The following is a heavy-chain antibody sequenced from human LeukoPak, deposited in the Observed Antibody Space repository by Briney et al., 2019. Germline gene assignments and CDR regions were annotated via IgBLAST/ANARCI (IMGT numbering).Heavy chain of an antibody. Sequence: SETLSLTCSVSGGSISTYHWNWIRKPPGKGLEWIGYMQSSGISKYNPSLKSLVNIFVDTSKNQFVLNLRSVTAADTAVYYCARDKRHSYGRYFDPWGQGMLVTVSS. V-gene: IGHV4-59*01. CDR3: ARDKRHSYGRYFDP. CDR1: GGSISTYH. CDR2: MQSSGIS. J-gene: IGHJ4*02. D-gene: IGHD5-18*01.